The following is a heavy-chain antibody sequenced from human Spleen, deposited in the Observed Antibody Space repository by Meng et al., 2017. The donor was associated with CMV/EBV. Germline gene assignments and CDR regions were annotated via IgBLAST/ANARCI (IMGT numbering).Heavy chain of an antibody. V-gene: IGHV3-23*03. J-gene: IGHJ4*02. D-gene: IGHD3-10*01. CDR2: IYRDGGST. CDR3: AKGGYGSDKGLDY. Sequence: ASGFILDDDDMSGVRQAPGKGLEWVSVIYRDGGSTFYADSVKGRFTLSRDNTKNTLYLRMNSLRAEDTAVYYCAKGGYGSDKGLDYWGQGTMVTVSS. CDR1: GFILDDDD.